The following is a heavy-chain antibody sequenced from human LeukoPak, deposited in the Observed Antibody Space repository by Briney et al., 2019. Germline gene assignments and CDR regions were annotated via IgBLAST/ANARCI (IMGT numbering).Heavy chain of an antibody. CDR1: GYTFTSYA. Sequence: WASVKVSCKASGYTFTSYAMHWVRQAPGQRLEWMGWINAGNDNTKYSQKFQGRVTITRDTSASTAYMELSSLRSEDTAVYYCARGDYYGSGSPDQTDYYYYGMDVWGQGTTVTVSS. D-gene: IGHD3-10*01. CDR2: INAGNDNT. V-gene: IGHV1-3*01. CDR3: ARGDYYGSGSPDQTDYYYYGMDV. J-gene: IGHJ6*02.